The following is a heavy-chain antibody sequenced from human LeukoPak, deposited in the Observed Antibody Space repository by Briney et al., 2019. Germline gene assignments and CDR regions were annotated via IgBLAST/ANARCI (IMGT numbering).Heavy chain of an antibody. V-gene: IGHV3-30*18. J-gene: IGHJ4*02. D-gene: IGHD3-10*01. CDR1: GFTFSSYG. CDR3: AKDLSGSFGV. Sequence: GGSLRLSCAASGFTFSSYGMHWVCQAPGKGLEWVAVISYDGSNKYYADSVKGRFTISRDNSKNTLYLQMNSLRAEDTAVYYCAKDLSGSFGVWGQGTLVTVSS. CDR2: ISYDGSNK.